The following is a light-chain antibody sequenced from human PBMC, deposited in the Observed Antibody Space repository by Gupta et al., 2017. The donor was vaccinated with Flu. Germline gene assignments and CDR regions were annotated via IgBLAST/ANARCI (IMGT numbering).Light chain of an antibody. CDR3: QHYHNYFWT. CDR2: KAS. Sequence: DIQMTQSPSTLSASVGDRVTITCRASQSVTSWLAWYQQKPGKAPRLLIYKASTVESGVPSRFSGGGSGTEFSLTISSLEPDDFATYYCQHYHNYFWTFGQGTKVEIK. V-gene: IGKV1-5*03. CDR1: QSVTSW. J-gene: IGKJ1*01.